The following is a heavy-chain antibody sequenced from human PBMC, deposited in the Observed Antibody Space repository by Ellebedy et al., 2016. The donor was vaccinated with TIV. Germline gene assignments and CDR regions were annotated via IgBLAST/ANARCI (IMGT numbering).Heavy chain of an antibody. V-gene: IGHV3-13*01. CDR3: ARVSYYGSGMDV. Sequence: GESLKISCAASGFTFSSHDMHWVRQATGKGLEWVSAIGTAGDTYYPGSVKGRFTISRENAKNSLYLQMNNLRAGDTAVYYCARVSYYGSGMDVWGQGTTVTVSS. CDR1: GFTFSSHD. D-gene: IGHD3-10*01. J-gene: IGHJ6*02. CDR2: IGTAGDT.